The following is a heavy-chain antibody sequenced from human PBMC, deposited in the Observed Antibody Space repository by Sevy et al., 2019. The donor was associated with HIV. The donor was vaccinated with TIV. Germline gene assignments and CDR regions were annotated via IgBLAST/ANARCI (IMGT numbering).Heavy chain of an antibody. D-gene: IGHD4-17*01. Sequence: GGSLRLSCVASGFAFSNYYAMHWVRQAPGKGLEWVALISYDGSDKYYADSVKGRFTISRDNFKNTLFLQMTSLTTEDTAVYYCARPRANYVDHYFFYAMDVWGQGTTVTVSS. CDR1: GFAFSNYYA. CDR3: ARPRANYVDHYFFYAMDV. V-gene: IGHV3-30-3*01. CDR2: ISYDGSDK. J-gene: IGHJ6*02.